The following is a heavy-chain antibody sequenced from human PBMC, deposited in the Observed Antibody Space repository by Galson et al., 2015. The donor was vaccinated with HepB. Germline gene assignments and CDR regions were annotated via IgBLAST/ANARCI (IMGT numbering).Heavy chain of an antibody. CDR2: ISSTSSYI. V-gene: IGHV3-21*01. CDR1: GFTFSDFS. CDR3: ARGGSSWPNYFDP. D-gene: IGHD6-13*01. J-gene: IGHJ5*02. Sequence: SLRLSCAASGFTFSDFSINWVRQAPGKGLEWVSSISSTSSYIYYADSMRGRFTISRDNARDSLYLQMNSLRVEDTAVYYCARGGSSWPNYFDPWGQGTLVAVSS.